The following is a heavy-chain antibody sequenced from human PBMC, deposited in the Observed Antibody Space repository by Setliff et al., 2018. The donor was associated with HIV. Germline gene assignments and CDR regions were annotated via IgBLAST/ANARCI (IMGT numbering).Heavy chain of an antibody. V-gene: IGHV4-61*09. J-gene: IGHJ4*02. CDR1: GGSISSSSYY. Sequence: PSETLSLTCTVSGGSISSSSYYWSWIRQPAGKGLEWIGHIYTSGSTNYNPSLKSRVTISVDTSKNQFSLKLSSVTAADTALYFCAREAYFFASGTYYFDSWGQGTLVTVSS. CDR2: IYTSGST. D-gene: IGHD3-10*01. CDR3: AREAYFFASGTYYFDS.